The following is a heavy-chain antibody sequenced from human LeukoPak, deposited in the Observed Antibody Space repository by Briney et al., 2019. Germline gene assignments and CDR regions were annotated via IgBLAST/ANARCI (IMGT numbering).Heavy chain of an antibody. V-gene: IGHV3-11*01. Sequence: GGSLRPSCAASGFTFSDYYMSWSRQAPGKGLEWVSYISSSGSKIYYADSVKGRFTISRDNAKNSLYLHINSLRAEDTAVYYCARVAGANHFEYWGQGTLVTVSS. CDR2: ISSSGSKI. CDR3: ARVAGANHFEY. D-gene: IGHD1-26*01. CDR1: GFTFSDYY. J-gene: IGHJ4*02.